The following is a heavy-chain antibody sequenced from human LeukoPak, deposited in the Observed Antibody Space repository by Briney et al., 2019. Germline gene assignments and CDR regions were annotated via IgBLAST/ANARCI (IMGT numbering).Heavy chain of an antibody. CDR1: GFTFSDYY. CDR3: ARVPRSGGSIDY. V-gene: IGHV3-11*01. J-gene: IGHJ4*02. CDR2: ISSSGSTT. D-gene: IGHD6-19*01. Sequence: GGSLRLSCAASGFTFSDYYMTWIRQAPGKGLEWVSYISSSGSTTHYADSVKGRFTISRDNAKKSLYVQMSNLRAEDTAVYYCARVPRSGGSIDYWGQGTLVTVSP.